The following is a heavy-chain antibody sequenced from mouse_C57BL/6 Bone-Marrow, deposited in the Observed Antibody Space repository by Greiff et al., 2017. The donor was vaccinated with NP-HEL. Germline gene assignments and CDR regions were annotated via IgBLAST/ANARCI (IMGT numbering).Heavy chain of an antibody. CDR2: ISNGGGST. CDR1: GFTFSDYY. Sequence: EVKLQESGGGLVQPGGSLKLSCAASGFTFSDYYMYWVRQTPEKRLEWVAYISNGGGSTYYPDTVKGRFTISRDNAKNTLYLQMSRLKSEDTAMYYCARQFGYDGWYFDVWGTGTTVTVSS. CDR3: ARQFGYDGWYFDV. J-gene: IGHJ1*03. D-gene: IGHD2-2*01. V-gene: IGHV5-12*01.